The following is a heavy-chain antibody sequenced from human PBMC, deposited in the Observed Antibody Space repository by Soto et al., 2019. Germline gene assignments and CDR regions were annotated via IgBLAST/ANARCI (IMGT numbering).Heavy chain of an antibody. CDR2: ISSSGSST. Sequence: QVHLVESGGGLVKPGGSLRLSCAATGFTFSESYMSWTRQAPGKGLEFLSHISSSGSSTYNADSVKGRFTISRDNAKKLLYLQMNSLRVEDTAVYYCARGGRPDYWGQGTLVTVSS. V-gene: IGHV3-11*01. J-gene: IGHJ4*02. CDR1: GFTFSESY. CDR3: ARGGRPDY.